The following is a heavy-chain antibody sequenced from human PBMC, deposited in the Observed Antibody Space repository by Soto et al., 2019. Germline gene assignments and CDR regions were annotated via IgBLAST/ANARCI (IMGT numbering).Heavy chain of an antibody. J-gene: IGHJ3*02. V-gene: IGHV4-59*08. CDR3: ARPYSTAWYDAFDI. CDR2: IYYSGTT. Sequence: PSETLSLTCNVSGGSISRYYGSWIRQAPGKGLEWIGYIYYSGTTNYNPSLKSRVTISIDTSKKQFSLKLSSVTAADTAVYYCARPYSTAWYDAFDIWGRGTMVTVS. CDR1: GGSISRYY. D-gene: IGHD6-19*01.